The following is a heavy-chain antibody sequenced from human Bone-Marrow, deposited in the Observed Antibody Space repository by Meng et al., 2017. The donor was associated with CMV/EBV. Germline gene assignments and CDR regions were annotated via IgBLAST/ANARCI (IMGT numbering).Heavy chain of an antibody. CDR1: NLNDYG. V-gene: IGHV3-30*18. J-gene: IGHJ4*02. D-gene: IGHD6-13*01. CDR2: ISFDGRKQ. CDR3: AKDRLLGRYTSSWYGADY. Sequence: NLNDYGMHWVRQAPGKGLEWVAVISFDGRKQYYADSVKGRFTISRDNSKNTVFLQMNGLRDEDTAMYYCAKDRLLGRYTSSWYGADYWGQGTLVTVSS.